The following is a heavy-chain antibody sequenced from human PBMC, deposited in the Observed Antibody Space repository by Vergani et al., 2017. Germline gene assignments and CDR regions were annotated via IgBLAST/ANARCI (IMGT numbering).Heavy chain of an antibody. Sequence: QVQLVQSGAEVKKPGASVKVSCKASGYTFTSYGISWVRQAPGQGLEWMGWISAYNGNTNYAQKLQGRVTMTTDTSTSTAYMELRSLRSDDTAVYYCARDRFGVGATTTDYYYYDGMDVWGQGTTVTVSS. J-gene: IGHJ6*02. D-gene: IGHD1-26*01. CDR3: ARDRFGVGATTTDYYYYDGMDV. CDR1: GYTFTSYG. CDR2: ISAYNGNT. V-gene: IGHV1-18*01.